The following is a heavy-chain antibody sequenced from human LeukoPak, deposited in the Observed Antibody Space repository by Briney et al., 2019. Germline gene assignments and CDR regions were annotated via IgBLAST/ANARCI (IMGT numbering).Heavy chain of an antibody. Sequence: ASVKVSCKASGYTFTGYYMHWVRQAPGQGLEWMGWINPNSGGTNYAQKFQGRVTMTRDTSISTAYMELSRLRSDDTAVYYCARGPGSYYDILTGYPLLDYWGQGTLVTVSS. CDR1: GYTFTGYY. CDR3: ARGPGSYYDILTGYPLLDY. CDR2: INPNSGGT. V-gene: IGHV1-2*02. J-gene: IGHJ4*02. D-gene: IGHD3-9*01.